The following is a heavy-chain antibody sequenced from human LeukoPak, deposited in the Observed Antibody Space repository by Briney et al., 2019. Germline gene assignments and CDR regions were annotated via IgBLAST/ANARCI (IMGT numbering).Heavy chain of an antibody. Sequence: ASETLSLTCAVYGGSFSGYYWNWIRQPPGKGLEWIGEINHSGSTNYNPSLKSRVTVSLDKSKNHLSLNLTSVTAADTAVYYCSRENGAFSPFGYWGQGTLVTVPS. D-gene: IGHD2-8*01. CDR2: INHSGST. J-gene: IGHJ4*02. CDR3: SRENGAFSPFGY. CDR1: GGSFSGYY. V-gene: IGHV4-34*01.